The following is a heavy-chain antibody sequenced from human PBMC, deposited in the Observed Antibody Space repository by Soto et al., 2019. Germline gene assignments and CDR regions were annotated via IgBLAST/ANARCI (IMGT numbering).Heavy chain of an antibody. D-gene: IGHD4-17*01. CDR1: GDSISDTRYY. J-gene: IGHJ5*02. CDR3: ARQVLGDYLGGNWFDP. CDR2: ISHDGHA. V-gene: IGHV4-39*01. Sequence: SETLSLTCSVLGDSISDTRYYWGWIRQSPEKGLEWIGSISHDGHAYYNPSLKSRVTLFADTSRNQFSLKMKSVTVADTALYFWARQVLGDYLGGNWFDPWGQGALVTVSS.